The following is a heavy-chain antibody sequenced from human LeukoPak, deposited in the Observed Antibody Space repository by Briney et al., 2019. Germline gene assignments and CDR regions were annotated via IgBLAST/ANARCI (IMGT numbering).Heavy chain of an antibody. CDR2: IIPILGIA. Sequence: SVKVSCKASGGTFSSYAISWVRQAPGQGLEWMGRIIPILGIANYAQKFQGRVTITADESTSTAYMELSRLRSEDTAVYYCARIAARQLYYYYYMDVWGKGTTVTVSS. J-gene: IGHJ6*03. V-gene: IGHV1-69*04. D-gene: IGHD6-6*01. CDR1: GGTFSSYA. CDR3: ARIAARQLYYYYYMDV.